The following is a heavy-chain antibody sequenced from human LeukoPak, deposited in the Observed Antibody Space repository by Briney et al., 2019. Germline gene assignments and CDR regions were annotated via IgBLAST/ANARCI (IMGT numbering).Heavy chain of an antibody. Sequence: SQTLSLTCVISGDSVSTNSSWNWIRQSPSRGLEWLGRTYYRSKWYNDYVVSVKGRINISPDTSENQFSLHLNSVTPEDTAVYFCARGGQGDGYSADEAFDIWGQGTMVTVS. CDR3: ARGGQGDGYSADEAFDI. J-gene: IGHJ3*02. D-gene: IGHD5-18*01. CDR1: GDSVSTNSS. V-gene: IGHV6-1*01. CDR2: TYYRSKWYN.